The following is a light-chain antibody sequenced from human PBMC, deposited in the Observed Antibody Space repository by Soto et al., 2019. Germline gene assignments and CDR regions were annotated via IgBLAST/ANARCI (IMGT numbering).Light chain of an antibody. Sequence: DIQMTQSPSTLSASVGDRVTITCRASQSISSWLAWYQQKPGKAPNLLIYDASSLESGVPSRFSGSGSGTEFTLTISSLQPDDFAPYYCQQYNSYSRTFGQGTKVDI. CDR3: QQYNSYSRT. J-gene: IGKJ1*01. V-gene: IGKV1-5*01. CDR1: QSISSW. CDR2: DAS.